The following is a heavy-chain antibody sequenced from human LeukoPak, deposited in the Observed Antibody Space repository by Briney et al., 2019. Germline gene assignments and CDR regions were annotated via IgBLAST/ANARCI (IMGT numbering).Heavy chain of an antibody. CDR3: AKDREGTIADYFDY. J-gene: IGHJ4*02. CDR2: ISGSGGST. CDR1: GFTFSSYA. D-gene: IGHD1-7*01. Sequence: GGSLRLSCSASGFTFSSYAMHWVRQAPGKGLEWVASISGSGGSTYYADSVKGRFTLSRDNSKNTLYLQMNSLRGEDTAVYYCAKDREGTIADYFDYWGQGTLVTVSS. V-gene: IGHV3-23*01.